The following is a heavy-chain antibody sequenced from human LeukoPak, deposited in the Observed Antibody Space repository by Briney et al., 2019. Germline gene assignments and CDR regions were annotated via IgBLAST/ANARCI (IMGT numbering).Heavy chain of an antibody. D-gene: IGHD5-18*01. CDR3: AREKREAYSYGLDY. V-gene: IGHV3-48*01. CDR2: ISSSSSTI. J-gene: IGHJ4*02. CDR1: GFTFSSYS. Sequence: GGSLRLSCAASGFTFSSYSMNWVRQAPGKGLEWVSYISSSSSTIYYADSVKGRFTISRDNAKNSLYLQMNSLRAEDTAVYYCAREKREAYSYGLDYWGQGTLSPSPQ.